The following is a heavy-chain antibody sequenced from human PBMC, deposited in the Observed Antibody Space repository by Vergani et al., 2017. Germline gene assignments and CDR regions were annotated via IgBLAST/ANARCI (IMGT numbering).Heavy chain of an antibody. CDR2: LRSNVSNK. CDR1: LFPFPXXX. J-gene: IGHJ4*02. CDR3: ARGADTADSSCYYYDLYFDY. D-gene: IGHD3-22*01. Sequence: QVQLVESGGGVVQPGTSLPLSSPPSLFPFPXXXLPSLPPPPAPPLAWVAVLRSNVSNKYYADSVKGRFTISRDNSKNTLYLQMNSLRAEDTAVYYCARGADTADSSCYYYDLYFDYWGQGTLVTVSS. V-gene: IGHV3-33*08.